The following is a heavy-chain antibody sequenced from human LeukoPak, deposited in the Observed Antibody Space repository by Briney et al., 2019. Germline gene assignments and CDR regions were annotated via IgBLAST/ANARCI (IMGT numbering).Heavy chain of an antibody. Sequence: ASVKVSCKASGYTFTGYYMQWVRQAPGQGLEWMGRINPNSGGTNYAQKFQGRVTMTRDTAISTAYMELSRLRSDDTAVYYCAKNYGSGSQYYFDYWGQGTLVTVSS. J-gene: IGHJ4*02. CDR1: GYTFTGYY. V-gene: IGHV1-2*06. D-gene: IGHD3-10*01. CDR2: INPNSGGT. CDR3: AKNYGSGSQYYFDY.